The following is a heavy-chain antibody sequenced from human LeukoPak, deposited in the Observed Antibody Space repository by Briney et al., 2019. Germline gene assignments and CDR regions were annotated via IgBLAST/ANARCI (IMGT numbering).Heavy chain of an antibody. D-gene: IGHD2-15*01. CDR3: ASSTYCSGGSCYPPPSHYFDY. CDR2: IIPILGIA. Sequence: SVKVSCKASGGTFSIYAISWVRQAPGQGLEWMGRIIPILGIANYAQKFQGRVTITADKSTSTVYMELSSLRSEDTAVYYCASSTYCSGGSCYPPPSHYFDYWGQGTLVTVSS. CDR1: GGTFSIYA. J-gene: IGHJ4*02. V-gene: IGHV1-69*04.